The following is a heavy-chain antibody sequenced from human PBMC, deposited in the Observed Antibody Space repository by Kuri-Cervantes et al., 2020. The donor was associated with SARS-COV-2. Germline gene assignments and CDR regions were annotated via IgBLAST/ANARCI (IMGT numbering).Heavy chain of an antibody. CDR1: GYTFTDYY. CDR3: ARGGFRLATMSSGEDY. J-gene: IGHJ4*02. D-gene: IGHD5-24*01. CDR2: INPNSGGT. V-gene: IGHV1-2*02. Sequence: ASVKVSCKASGYTFTDYYMHWVRQAPGQGLEWVGWINPNSGGTNYAQKLQGRVTMTRDTSISTVHMELSRLRTDDTAVYYCARGGFRLATMSSGEDYRGQGTLVTVSS.